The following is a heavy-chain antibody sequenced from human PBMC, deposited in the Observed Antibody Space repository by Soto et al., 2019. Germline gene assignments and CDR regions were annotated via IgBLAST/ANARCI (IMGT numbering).Heavy chain of an antibody. Sequence: AAVKVSCKSSGYTFTSYGISWMRQAPGQGLEWMGWISAYNGNTNYAQKLQGRVTMTTDTSTSTAYMELRSLRSDDTAVYDCASEYTDDGESPFFYCGTDVGG. CDR3: ASEYTDDGESPFFYCGTDV. D-gene: IGHD4-17*01. J-gene: IGHJ6*01. CDR2: ISAYNGNT. CDR1: GYTFTSYG. V-gene: IGHV1-18*04.